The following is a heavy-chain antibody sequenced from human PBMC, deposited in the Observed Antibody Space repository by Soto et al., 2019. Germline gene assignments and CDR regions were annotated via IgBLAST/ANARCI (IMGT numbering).Heavy chain of an antibody. CDR3: ARGGRVVPAAPDYYYYYGMDV. D-gene: IGHD2-2*01. Sequence: VASVKVSCKASGYTFTSYAMHWVRQAPGQRLEWMGWINAGNGNTKYSQKFQGRVTITRDTSASTAYMELSSLRSEDTAVYYCARGGRVVPAAPDYYYYYGMDVWGQGTTVTVSS. CDR2: INAGNGNT. V-gene: IGHV1-3*01. J-gene: IGHJ6*02. CDR1: GYTFTSYA.